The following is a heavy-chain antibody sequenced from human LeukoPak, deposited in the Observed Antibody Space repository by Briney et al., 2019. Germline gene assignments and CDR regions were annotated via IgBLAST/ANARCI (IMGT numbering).Heavy chain of an antibody. CDR1: GGSISSYY. CDR3: AREGAYNWFDP. D-gene: IGHD4/OR15-4a*01. V-gene: IGHV4-59*12. CDR2: IYYSGTT. J-gene: IGHJ5*02. Sequence: SETLSLTCTVSGGSISSYYWSWIRQPPGKGLEWIGYIYYSGTTNYNPSLKSQVTISVDRSKNQFSLKLSSVTAADTAVYYCAREGAYNWFDPWGQGTLVTVSS.